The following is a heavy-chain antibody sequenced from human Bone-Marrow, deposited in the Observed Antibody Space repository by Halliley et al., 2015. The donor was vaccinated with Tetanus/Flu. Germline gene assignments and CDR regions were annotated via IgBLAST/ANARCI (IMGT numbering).Heavy chain of an antibody. J-gene: IGHJ4*02. Sequence: TLSLTCAVSGGSITSSYWWTWVRQPPGKGLEWIGEIYHSANTNYNPSLKSRFIISVDKSKNQFSLRLTSLTAADTAVYYCAGAINWNGPPFNFDSWGQGTLVTVSA. CDR3: AGAINWNGPPFNFDS. D-gene: IGHD1-20*01. V-gene: IGHV4-4*02. CDR2: IYHSANT. CDR1: GGSITSSYW.